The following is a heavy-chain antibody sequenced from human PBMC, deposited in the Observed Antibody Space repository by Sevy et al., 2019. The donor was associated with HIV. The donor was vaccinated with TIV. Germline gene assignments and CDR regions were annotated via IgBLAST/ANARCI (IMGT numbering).Heavy chain of an antibody. V-gene: IGHV4-61*01. CDR3: ARGSRGYSYG. CDR2: ISYSGST. J-gene: IGHJ4*02. D-gene: IGHD5-18*01. Sequence: SETLSLTCTVSGDSVSSGSYFWNWIRQPPGKGLEWIGYISYSGSTNYNPSLKSRVTISVDTSKKQFSLKLTSVTAADTAVYFCARGSRGYSYGWGQGTLVTVSS. CDR1: GDSVSSGSYF.